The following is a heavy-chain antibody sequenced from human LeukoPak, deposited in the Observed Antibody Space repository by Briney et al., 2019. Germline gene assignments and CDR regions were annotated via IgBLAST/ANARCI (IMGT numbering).Heavy chain of an antibody. D-gene: IGHD6-19*01. CDR2: IYYSGST. Sequence: SETLSLTCTVSGGSISSGGYYWSWIRQHPGKGLEWIGYIYYSGSTYYNPSLKSRVTISVDKSKNQFSLKLSSVTAADTAVYYCARDAGIAVAALDYWGQGTLVTVSS. CDR3: ARDAGIAVAALDY. V-gene: IGHV4-31*03. CDR1: GGSISSGGYY. J-gene: IGHJ4*02.